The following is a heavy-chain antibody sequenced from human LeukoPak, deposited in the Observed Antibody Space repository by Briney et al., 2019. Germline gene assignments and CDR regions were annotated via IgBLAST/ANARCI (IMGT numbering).Heavy chain of an antibody. CDR1: GGTFSSYA. J-gene: IGHJ3*02. V-gene: IGHV1-69*13. Sequence: GASVKVSCKASGGTFSSYAISWVRQAPGQGLEWMGGIIPIFGTANYAQKFQGRVTITADESTSTAYMELSSLRSDDTAVYYCARAAGDYDAFDIWGQGTMVTVSS. D-gene: IGHD7-27*01. CDR3: ARAAGDYDAFDI. CDR2: IIPIFGTA.